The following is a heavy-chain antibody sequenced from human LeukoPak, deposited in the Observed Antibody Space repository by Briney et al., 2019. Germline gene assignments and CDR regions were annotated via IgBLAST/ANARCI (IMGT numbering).Heavy chain of an antibody. V-gene: IGHV4-59*01. CDR1: GGSISSYY. CDR2: IYYSGST. Sequence: SETLSLTCTVSGGSISSYYWSWIRQPPGKGLEWIGYIYYSGSTNYNPSLKSRVTISVDTSKNQFSLKLSSVTAADTAVYYCAREHASGSLSWFDPWGQGTLVTVSS. J-gene: IGHJ5*02. D-gene: IGHD3-10*01. CDR3: AREHASGSLSWFDP.